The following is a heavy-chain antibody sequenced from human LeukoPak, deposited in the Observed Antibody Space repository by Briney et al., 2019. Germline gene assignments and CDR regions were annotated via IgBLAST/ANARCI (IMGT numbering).Heavy chain of an antibody. CDR3: VRDRELNY. CDR1: GGSFSGYY. J-gene: IGHJ4*02. D-gene: IGHD3-10*01. Sequence: SETLSLTCAVYGGSFSGYYWSWIRQPPGKGLEWIGYIYNSGNTNYSPSFKSRVTISEDTPKNQFSLKLSSVTAADTAVYYCVRDRELNYWGQGTLVTVSS. V-gene: IGHV4-59*01. CDR2: IYNSGNT.